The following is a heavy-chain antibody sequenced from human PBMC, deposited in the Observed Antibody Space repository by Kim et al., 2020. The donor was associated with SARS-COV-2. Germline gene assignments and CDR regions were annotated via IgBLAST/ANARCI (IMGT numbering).Heavy chain of an antibody. V-gene: IGHV3-23*01. CDR2: ISGGGGTT. J-gene: IGHJ6*02. CDR3: AKRQGGSGGYYYGMDV. Sequence: GGSLRLSCAASGFTFSSYVMRWVRQAPGKGLECVSAISGGGGTTYYADSVKGRFTISRDNSKNTLYLQMNSLRAEDTAVYYCAKRQGGSGGYYYGMDVWGQGTTVTVSS. D-gene: IGHD3-10*01. CDR1: GFTFSSYV.